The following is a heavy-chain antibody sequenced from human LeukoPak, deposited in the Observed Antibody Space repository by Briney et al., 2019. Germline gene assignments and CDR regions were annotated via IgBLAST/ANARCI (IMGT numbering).Heavy chain of an antibody. V-gene: IGHV1-69*13. J-gene: IGHJ3*02. CDR1: GYTFTSYG. CDR3: AAGPHCTNGVCYGAFDI. D-gene: IGHD2-8*01. Sequence: ASVKVSCKASGYTFTSYGISWVRQAPGQGLGWMGGIIPIFGTANYAQKFQGRVTITADESTSTAYMELSSLRSEDTAVYYCAAGPHCTNGVCYGAFDIWGQGTMVTVSS. CDR2: IIPIFGTA.